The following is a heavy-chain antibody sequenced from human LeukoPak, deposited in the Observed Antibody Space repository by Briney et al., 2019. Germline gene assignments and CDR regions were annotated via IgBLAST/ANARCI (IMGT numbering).Heavy chain of an antibody. CDR3: ARGPPRYCSSTSCSNPHYYYYYMDV. CDR1: GGTFSSYA. J-gene: IGHJ6*03. CDR2: IIPIFGTS. V-gene: IGHV1-69*13. D-gene: IGHD2-2*01. Sequence: SVKVSCKASGGTFSSYAISWVRQAPGQGLEWMGGIIPIFGTSNYAQKFQGRVAITADESTSTAYMELSSLRSEDTAVYYCARGPPRYCSSTSCSNPHYYYYYMDVWGKGTTVTVSS.